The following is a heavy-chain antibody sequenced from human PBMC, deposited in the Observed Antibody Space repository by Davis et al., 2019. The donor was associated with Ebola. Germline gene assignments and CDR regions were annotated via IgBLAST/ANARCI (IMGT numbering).Heavy chain of an antibody. J-gene: IGHJ6*03. CDR1: GDSISRGGYY. Sequence: SETLSLTCTVSGDSISRGGYYWNWIRQHPGKGLEWIGNIYYSGSTDYTPSLKSRVLISIDTSNRQFALKLTSVTAADTAVYYCATATSNGWPLGHYYMDVWGKGTTVTVSS. CDR2: IYYSGST. D-gene: IGHD6-19*01. V-gene: IGHV4-31*03. CDR3: ATATSNGWPLGHYYMDV.